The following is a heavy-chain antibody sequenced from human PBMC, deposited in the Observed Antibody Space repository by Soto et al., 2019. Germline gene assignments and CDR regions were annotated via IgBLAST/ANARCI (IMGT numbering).Heavy chain of an antibody. D-gene: IGHD2-2*02. Sequence: PGGSLRLSCAASGFTFNTYGMHWVRQAPGKGLEWVAVISYDGSEKYYVDSAKGRFTISKDNSKNTLYLQMNSLRPEDTAVYYCAKSPNFYCSSPNCYKYYFDHWGQGTRVTVSS. CDR3: AKSPNFYCSSPNCYKYYFDH. J-gene: IGHJ4*02. CDR2: ISYDGSEK. CDR1: GFTFNTYG. V-gene: IGHV3-30*18.